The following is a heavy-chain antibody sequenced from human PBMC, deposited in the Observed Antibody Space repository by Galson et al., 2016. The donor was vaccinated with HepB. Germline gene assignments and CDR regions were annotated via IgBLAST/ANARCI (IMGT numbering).Heavy chain of an antibody. CDR1: GYTFTGSY. CDR2: IVPLLGIT. Sequence: CKASGYTFTGSYIYWVRQTPGQGLEWMGRIVPLLGITNYAEKIKDRVTIIADKSTSTASMVLSGLSFDATAVYFCAGRHSTTWKDGLDVWGRGTTVAVSS. J-gene: IGHJ6*04. D-gene: IGHD1-1*01. V-gene: IGHV1-69*02. CDR3: AGRHSTTWKDGLDV.